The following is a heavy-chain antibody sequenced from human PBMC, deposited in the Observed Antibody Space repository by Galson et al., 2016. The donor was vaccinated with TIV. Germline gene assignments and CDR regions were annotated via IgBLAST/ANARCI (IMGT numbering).Heavy chain of an antibody. V-gene: IGHV3-49*01. J-gene: IGHJ4*02. CDR2: IRRGAHGGTA. CDR3: SRGSFEH. Sequence: SLRLSCAGSGFTFGDYAMTWLRQAPGKGLEWVGFIRRGAHGGTAEYAASAKGRFTISRDGSKSVAYLEMNSLKKEDTAVYYCSRGSFEHWGGGTLVIVSS. CDR1: GFTFGDYA.